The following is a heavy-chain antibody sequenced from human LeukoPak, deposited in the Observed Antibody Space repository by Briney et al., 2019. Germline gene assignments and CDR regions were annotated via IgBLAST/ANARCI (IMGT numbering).Heavy chain of an antibody. J-gene: IGHJ4*02. CDR2: ISHSGST. V-gene: IGHV4-34*01. Sequence: SETLSLTCAVYGGSFSGYYWSWIRQPPGKGLEWIGEISHSGSTNYNPSLKSRVTISVDTSKNQFSLKLSCVTAADTAVYYCASFSARAGDAARFDYWGRGTLVTVSS. CDR3: ASFSARAGDAARFDY. CDR1: GGSFSGYY. D-gene: IGHD7-27*01.